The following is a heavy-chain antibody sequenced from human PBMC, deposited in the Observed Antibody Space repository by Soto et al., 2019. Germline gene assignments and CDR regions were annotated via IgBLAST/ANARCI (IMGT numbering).Heavy chain of an antibody. J-gene: IGHJ4*02. Sequence: VKVSCKASGYTFTSYYIHWVRQAPGGGLEWLGIINPSGGSTSYAQKFQGRVTMTRDTSTSTVYMELSSLRSEDTAVYYCARDGGGSCYDYWGQGTLVTVSS. CDR1: GYTFTSYY. CDR3: ARDGGGSCYDY. D-gene: IGHD2-15*01. V-gene: IGHV1-46*03. CDR2: INPSGGST.